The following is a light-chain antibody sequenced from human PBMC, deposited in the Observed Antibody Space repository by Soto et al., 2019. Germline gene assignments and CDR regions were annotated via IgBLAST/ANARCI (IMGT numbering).Light chain of an antibody. CDR2: DVS. Sequence: QSALTQPASVSGSPGQSITISCTGTSSDVGGYNYVSWYQHHPGKAPKLMIYDVSNRPSGVSDRFSGSKSGNTASLTISGLQTEDEADYYCSSYTGSSTLVFGEGTKLTVL. CDR1: SSDVGGYNY. J-gene: IGLJ3*02. CDR3: SSYTGSSTLV. V-gene: IGLV2-14*03.